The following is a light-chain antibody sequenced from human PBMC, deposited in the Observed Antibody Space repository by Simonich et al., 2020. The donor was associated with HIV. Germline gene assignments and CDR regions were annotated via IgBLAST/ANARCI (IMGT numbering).Light chain of an antibody. Sequence: DIVMTQSPDSLAVSLGERATINCKSSQSVLYSSNNKNYLAWYQQKPGQPPKLLIYWASPRESGVPDRFSGSGSGTDFPLTISSLQAEDVAVYYCQQYYSTPYTFGQGTKLEIK. V-gene: IGKV4-1*01. J-gene: IGKJ2*01. CDR1: QSVLYSSNNKNY. CDR2: WAS. CDR3: QQYYSTPYT.